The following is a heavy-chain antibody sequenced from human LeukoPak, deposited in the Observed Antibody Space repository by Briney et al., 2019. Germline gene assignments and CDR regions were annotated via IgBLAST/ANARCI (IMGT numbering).Heavy chain of an antibody. CDR3: ARGRADRYNWNDGPDY. D-gene: IGHD1-20*01. CDR1: GYTFTGYH. Sequence: GASVKVSCKASGYTFTGYHLHWVRQAPGQGREWMGRINPNSGGTNYAQKFQGRVTMTRDTSINTAYMELSSLRSDDTAVYYCARGRADRYNWNDGPDYWGQGTLVTVSS. CDR2: INPNSGGT. V-gene: IGHV1-2*06. J-gene: IGHJ4*02.